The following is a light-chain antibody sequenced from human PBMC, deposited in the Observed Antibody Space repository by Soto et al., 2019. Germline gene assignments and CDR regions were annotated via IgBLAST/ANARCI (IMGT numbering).Light chain of an antibody. CDR3: LRYGSSPIP. V-gene: IGKV3-20*01. CDR1: QSVSSSY. J-gene: IGKJ5*01. Sequence: EIVLTQSPGTLSLSPGERATISCSASQSVSSSYLAWYQQKPGQAPRLLIYGASSRATGIPDRFSGSGSGTGFALTISRLETEGVAVYYCLRYGSSPIPFGQGTRLDIK. CDR2: GAS.